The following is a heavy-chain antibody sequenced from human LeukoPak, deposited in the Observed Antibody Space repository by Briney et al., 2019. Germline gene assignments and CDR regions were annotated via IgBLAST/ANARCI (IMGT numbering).Heavy chain of an antibody. CDR3: AKDPGINWYFDL. Sequence: GGSLRLSCAASGFTFSSYAMSWVRQAPGKGLEWVSAISGSGGSTYYADSVKGRFTTSRDNSKNTLYLQMNSLRAEDTAVYYCAKDPGINWYFDLWGRGTLVTVSS. D-gene: IGHD3-10*01. V-gene: IGHV3-23*01. CDR1: GFTFSSYA. J-gene: IGHJ2*01. CDR2: ISGSGGST.